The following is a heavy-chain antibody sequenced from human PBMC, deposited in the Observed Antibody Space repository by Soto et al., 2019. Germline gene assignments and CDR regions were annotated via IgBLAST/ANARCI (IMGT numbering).Heavy chain of an antibody. D-gene: IGHD3-10*01. V-gene: IGHV4-59*01. CDR1: GGSISSYY. CDR2: IYYSGST. J-gene: IGHJ3*02. Sequence: ETLSLTCTVSGGSISSYYWSWIRQPPGKGLEWIGYIYYSGSTNYNPSLKSRVTISVDTSKNQFSLKLSSVTAADTAVYYCATSTLLWFEELLGIYAFDIWGQGTMVTVSS. CDR3: ATSTLLWFEELLGIYAFDI.